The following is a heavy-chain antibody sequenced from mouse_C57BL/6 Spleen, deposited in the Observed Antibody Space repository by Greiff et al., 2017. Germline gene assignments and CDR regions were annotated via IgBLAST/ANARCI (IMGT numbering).Heavy chain of an antibody. CDR2: IYPSDSET. D-gene: IGHD1-1*01. J-gene: IGHJ1*03. CDR1: GYTFTSYW. CDR3: ASEGPYCGSRDWYFDV. V-gene: IGHV1-61*01. Sequence: VQLQQSGAELVRPGSSVKLSCKASGYTFTSYWMGWVKQRPGQGLEWIGNIYPSDSETHYNQKFKGKATLTVDKSSSTAYMQLSNLTSEDTAVYYCASEGPYCGSRDWYFDVWGTGTTVTVSS.